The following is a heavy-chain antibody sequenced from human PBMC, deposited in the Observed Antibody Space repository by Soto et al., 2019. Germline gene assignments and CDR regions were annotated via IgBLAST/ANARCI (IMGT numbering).Heavy chain of an antibody. CDR3: AKLGADFWIGYPLGYYYYGMDV. V-gene: IGHV3-30*18. J-gene: IGHJ6*02. CDR1: GFTFSSYG. D-gene: IGHD3-3*01. CDR2: ISYDGSNK. Sequence: GGSLRLSCAASGFTFSSYGMHWVRQAPGKGLEWVAVISYDGSNKYYADSVKGRFTISRDNSKNTRYLQMNSLRAEDTAVYYCAKLGADFWIGYPLGYYYYGMDVWGQGTTVTVSS.